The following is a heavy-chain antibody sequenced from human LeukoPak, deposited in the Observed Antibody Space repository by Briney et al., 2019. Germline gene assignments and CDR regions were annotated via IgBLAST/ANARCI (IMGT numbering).Heavy chain of an antibody. CDR2: IYHSGST. J-gene: IGHJ3*02. V-gene: IGHV4-4*02. D-gene: IGHD1-14*01. CDR3: ARDLPPDKPGFDI. CDR1: GGSISSSNW. Sequence: PSETLSLTCAVSGGSISSSNWWSWVRQPPGKGLEWVGEIYHSGSTNYNPSLKSRVTISVDKSKNQFSLKLSSVTAADTAVYYCARDLPPDKPGFDIWGQGTMATVSS.